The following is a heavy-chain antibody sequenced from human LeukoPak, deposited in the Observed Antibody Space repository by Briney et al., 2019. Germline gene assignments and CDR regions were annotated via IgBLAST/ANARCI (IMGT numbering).Heavy chain of an antibody. J-gene: IGHJ4*02. D-gene: IGHD3-22*01. CDR3: ATMYYYHSSGYYPFDD. Sequence: ASVKVSCKASGYTFTSYGISWVRQAPGQGLEWMGWISAYNGNTNYAQKLQGRVTMTTDTSTSTAYMELRSLRSYDTAVYYCATMYYYHSSGYYPFDDWGQGTLVTVST. CDR2: ISAYNGNT. V-gene: IGHV1-18*01. CDR1: GYTFTSYG.